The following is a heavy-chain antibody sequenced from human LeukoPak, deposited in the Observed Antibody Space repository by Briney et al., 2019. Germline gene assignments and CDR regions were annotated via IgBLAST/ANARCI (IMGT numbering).Heavy chain of an antibody. J-gene: IGHJ4*02. D-gene: IGHD6-19*01. CDR3: ARDTSGWAPFDY. V-gene: IGHV4-59*01. CDR1: GGSISNYY. Sequence: SETLSLTCSVSGGSISNYYWTWIRQPPGKGLEWVGYIYYSGSTSYNPSLKSRVTISVDTSKNQFSLKLSSVTAEDTAVYYCARDTSGWAPFDYWGQGTLVTVSS. CDR2: IYYSGST.